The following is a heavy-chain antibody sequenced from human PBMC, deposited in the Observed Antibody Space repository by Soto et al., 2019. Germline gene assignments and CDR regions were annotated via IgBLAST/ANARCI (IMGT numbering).Heavy chain of an antibody. CDR3: AGGGSGNYFDF. J-gene: IGHJ4*02. V-gene: IGHV5-51*01. CDR1: GYSFNTNW. D-gene: IGHD2-15*01. Sequence: GESLKISCKGSGYSFNTNWIGWVRQMPGKGLEWMGIIYPGDSDTRYSPSFQGQVTISADKSISTAYLRWTSLKAPDTAIYYCAGGGSGNYFDFWGQGTQVTVSS. CDR2: IYPGDSDT.